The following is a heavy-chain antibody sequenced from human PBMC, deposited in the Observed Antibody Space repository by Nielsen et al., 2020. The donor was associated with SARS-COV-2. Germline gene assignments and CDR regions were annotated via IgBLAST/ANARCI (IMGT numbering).Heavy chain of an antibody. V-gene: IGHV3-30*01. Sequence: GESLKISCAASGFRFSYYAMHWVCQAPGKGLEWVGAVSYDGKNQHYADSVKGRFTISKDNSKNTLYLQMDSLRPDDTAVYYCAKRTAADTFQYFFYYDMDVWGQGTTVAVSS. CDR3: AKRTAADTFQYFFYYDMDV. J-gene: IGHJ6*02. CDR1: GFRFSYYA. D-gene: IGHD6-25*01. CDR2: VSYDGKNQ.